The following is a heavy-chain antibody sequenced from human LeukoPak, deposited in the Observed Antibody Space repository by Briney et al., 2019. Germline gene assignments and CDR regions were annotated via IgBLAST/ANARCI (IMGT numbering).Heavy chain of an antibody. V-gene: IGHV1-2*06. CDR3: ARESTFDYLDS. Sequence: ASVKVSCKASGYTITGYYMNWVRQAPGQGLEWMGRINPSTGGTNYAQKFQGRVTMTRDRSINTAYMEVTRLTSDDTAVYFCARESTFDYLDSWGQGTLVTVSS. J-gene: IGHJ4*02. D-gene: IGHD3-3*02. CDR2: INPSTGGT. CDR1: GYTITGYY.